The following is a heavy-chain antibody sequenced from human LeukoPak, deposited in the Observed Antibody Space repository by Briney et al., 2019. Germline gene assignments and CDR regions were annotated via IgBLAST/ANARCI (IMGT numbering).Heavy chain of an antibody. CDR3: ARALWFGELFCDY. CDR2: INPNSGGT. CDR1: GYTFTGYY. D-gene: IGHD3-10*01. Sequence: ASVKVSCKASGYTFTGYYMHWVRQAPGQGLEWMGWINPNSGGTNYAQKFQGRVTMTRDTSISTAYMELSRLRSDDTAVYCCARALWFGELFCDYWGQGTLVTVSS. V-gene: IGHV1-2*02. J-gene: IGHJ4*02.